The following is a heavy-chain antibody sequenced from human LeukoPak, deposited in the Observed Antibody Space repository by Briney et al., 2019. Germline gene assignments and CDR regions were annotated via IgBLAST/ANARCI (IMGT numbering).Heavy chain of an antibody. V-gene: IGHV3-23*01. J-gene: IGHJ4*02. CDR2: ISGSGGST. CDR3: AKDGWGGATLGLDY. CDR1: GFTFSSYA. Sequence: QPGGSLRLSCAASGFTFSSYAMSWVRQALGKGLEWVSAISGSGGSTYYADSVQGRFTISRDNSKNTLYLQMNSLRAEDTAVYYCAKDGWGGATLGLDYWGQGTLVTVSS. D-gene: IGHD1-26*01.